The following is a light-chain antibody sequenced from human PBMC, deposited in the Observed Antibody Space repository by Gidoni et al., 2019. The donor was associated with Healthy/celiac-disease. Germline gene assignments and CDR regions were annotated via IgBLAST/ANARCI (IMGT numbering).Light chain of an antibody. CDR3: QQYSSTPVT. V-gene: IGKV4-1*01. Sequence: DIVMTQSPDSLAVALGERATINCKSSQSGLYSTNNKNYLAWYQQKPGQPPKRLIYWASTRESGVPDRVSGSGSGTDFTLTISSLQAEDVAVYYCQQYSSTPVTFGGGTKVEIK. J-gene: IGKJ4*01. CDR1: QSGLYSTNNKNY. CDR2: WAS.